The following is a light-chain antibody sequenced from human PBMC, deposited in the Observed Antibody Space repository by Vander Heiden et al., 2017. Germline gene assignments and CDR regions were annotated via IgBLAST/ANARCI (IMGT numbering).Light chain of an antibody. CDR2: AAS. J-gene: IGKJ4*01. Sequence: IQIPKSPPSLSASVGDRVTITCRASQGISSDLNWYQQKPGKPPKFLIYAASTLQGGVPSRFSGSGSGTDFTLTISSLQPEDFATYYCQQVYCTPLTFGGGTKVDIK. CDR1: QGISSD. CDR3: QQVYCTPLT. V-gene: IGKV1-39*01.